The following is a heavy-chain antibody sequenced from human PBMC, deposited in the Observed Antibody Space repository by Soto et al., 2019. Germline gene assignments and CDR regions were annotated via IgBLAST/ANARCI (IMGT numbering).Heavy chain of an antibody. Sequence: GASVKVSCKASGGTFSSYAISWVRQAPGQGLEWMGGIIPIFGTANYAQKFQGRVTITADESTSTAYMELSSLRSEDTAVYYCARDWPYYYDSSGYSHDAFDIWCQGTMVT. J-gene: IGHJ3*02. CDR2: IIPIFGTA. CDR3: ARDWPYYYDSSGYSHDAFDI. V-gene: IGHV1-69*13. D-gene: IGHD3-22*01. CDR1: GGTFSSYA.